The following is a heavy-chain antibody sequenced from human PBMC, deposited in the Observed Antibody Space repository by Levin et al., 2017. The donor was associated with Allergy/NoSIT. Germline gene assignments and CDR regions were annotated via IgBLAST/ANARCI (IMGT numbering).Heavy chain of an antibody. D-gene: IGHD2-15*01. Sequence: ASVKVSCKASGYTFTGYYMHWVRQAPGQGLEWMGWINPNSGGTNYAQKFQGRVTITRDTSISTAYMELSRLRSDDTAVYYCASEHAYDCSCAPVRNAVWCDYWGQGTLVTGSS. J-gene: IGHJ4*02. V-gene: IGHV1-2*02. CDR1: GYTFTGYY. CDR2: INPNSGGT. CDR3: ASEHAYDCSCAPVRNAVWCDY.